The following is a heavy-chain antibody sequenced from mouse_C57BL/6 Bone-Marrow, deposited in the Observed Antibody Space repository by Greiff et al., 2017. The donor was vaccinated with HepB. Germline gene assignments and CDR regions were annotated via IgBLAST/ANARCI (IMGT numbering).Heavy chain of an antibody. Sequence: QVQLQQSGAELARPGASVKLSCKASGYTFTSSGISWVKQRTGQGLEWLGEIYPRSGNTYSTEKFKGKATLTADKSSSTAYMELRSLTSEASAVYFWARDEACYDEYEVAYWGQGTLVTVSA. CDR2: IYPRSGNT. J-gene: IGHJ3*01. CDR3: ARDEACYDEYEVAY. CDR1: GYTFTSSG. V-gene: IGHV1-81*01. D-gene: IGHD2-4*01.